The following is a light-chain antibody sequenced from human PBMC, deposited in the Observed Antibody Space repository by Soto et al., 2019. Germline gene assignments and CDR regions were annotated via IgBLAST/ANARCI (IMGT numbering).Light chain of an antibody. V-gene: IGKV1-39*01. CDR3: QQSYGSPFT. J-gene: IGKJ3*01. CDR2: AAP. Sequence: DIQMTQSPSSLSASVGDRVSLSCRASRGIINYLNWYQQKPGKAPKLLIYAAPSLQSGVPSRFSGSGSGTDFTLIISSLQPEDFATYYCQQSYGSPFTFGPGTKVDIK. CDR1: RGIINY.